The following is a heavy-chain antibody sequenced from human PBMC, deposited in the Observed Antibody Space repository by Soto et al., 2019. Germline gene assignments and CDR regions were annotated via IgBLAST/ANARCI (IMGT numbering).Heavy chain of an antibody. CDR1: GDSVSSNSAA. Sequence: QSQTLSLTCAISGDSVSSNSAAWNWIRQSPSRGLEWLGRTYYRSKWYNDYAVSVKSRITINPDTSKNQFSLQLNSVTPEDTAVYYCARFYYGSGSYSDYFDYWGQGTLVTVSS. V-gene: IGHV6-1*01. D-gene: IGHD3-10*01. CDR2: TYYRSKWYN. J-gene: IGHJ4*02. CDR3: ARFYYGSGSYSDYFDY.